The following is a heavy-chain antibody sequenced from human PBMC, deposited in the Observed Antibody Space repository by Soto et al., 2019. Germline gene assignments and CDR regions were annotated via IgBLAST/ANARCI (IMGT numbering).Heavy chain of an antibody. CDR1: GVSISSYY. Sequence: QVQLQESGPGLVKASETLSLTCTVSGVSISSYYWSWIRQPPGKGLEWIGYIYYTGSTNYNPSLKSRVTISLDTSRNQFSLNLSSVTAADTALYYCARLGGNSWYLEFDTWGQGTLVTVSS. J-gene: IGHJ5*02. D-gene: IGHD6-13*01. CDR2: IYYTGST. CDR3: ARLGGNSWYLEFDT. V-gene: IGHV4-59*01.